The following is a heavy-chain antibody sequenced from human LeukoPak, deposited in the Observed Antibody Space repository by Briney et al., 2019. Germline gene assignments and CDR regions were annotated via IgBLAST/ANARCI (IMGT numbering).Heavy chain of an antibody. CDR1: GFIFYDYD. CDR2: INWNGNTI. J-gene: IGHJ4*02. Sequence: GGSLRLSCAASGFIFYDYDMNWVRQAPGQGLEWVSHINWNGNTIGYGDSVKGRFTISRDNAKNSLYLQMNSLRAEDTAFYYCARGLMGGYPYFENWGQGTLVTVSS. CDR3: ARGLMGGYPYFEN. V-gene: IGHV3-20*04. D-gene: IGHD3-22*01.